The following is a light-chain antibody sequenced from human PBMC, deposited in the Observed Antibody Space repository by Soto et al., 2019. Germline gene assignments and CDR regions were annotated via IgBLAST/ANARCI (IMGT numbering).Light chain of an antibody. CDR3: QQYGTSPLT. J-gene: IGKJ4*01. Sequence: EFLLTQSPGTLSLSPGERATLSCRASQSVSSGYLAWYQQKPGQAPRLLIYGASSRATGIPDRFSGSGSGTDFTLTINRLGPEDFAVYYCQQYGTSPLTFGGGTEVEIE. V-gene: IGKV3-20*01. CDR2: GAS. CDR1: QSVSSGY.